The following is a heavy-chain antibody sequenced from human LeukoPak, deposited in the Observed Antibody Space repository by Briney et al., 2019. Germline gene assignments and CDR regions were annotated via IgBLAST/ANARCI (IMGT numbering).Heavy chain of an antibody. CDR1: GGSFCGYY. CDR2: INHSGSN. CDR3: ARGSASRFDY. V-gene: IGHV4-34*01. J-gene: IGHJ4*02. Sequence: PSETLSLTCAVYGGSFCGYYWGWIRQPPGKGLEWIGKINHSGSNNYNPSLKSRVTISVDTSKNQFSLKLSSVTAADTAVYYCARGSASRFDYWGQGTLVTVSS.